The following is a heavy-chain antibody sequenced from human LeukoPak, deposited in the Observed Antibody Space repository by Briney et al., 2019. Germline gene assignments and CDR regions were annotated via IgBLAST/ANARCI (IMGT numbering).Heavy chain of an antibody. V-gene: IGHV3-7*01. J-gene: IGHJ4*02. CDR2: IKQDGSDK. Sequence: GGSLRLSCAASGFTFSNYWMTWVRQAPGRGLEWVAVIKQDGSDKYYVDSVKGRFTISRDNAKNSLYLQMNSLRAEDTAVYYCARGVPTGVDYFDYWGQGTLVTISS. D-gene: IGHD2-8*02. CDR3: ARGVPTGVDYFDY. CDR1: GFTFSNYW.